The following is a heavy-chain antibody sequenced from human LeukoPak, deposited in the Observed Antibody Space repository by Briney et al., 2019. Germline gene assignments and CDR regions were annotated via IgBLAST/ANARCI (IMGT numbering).Heavy chain of an antibody. CDR3: ARDVPSGFYTPDY. CDR2: IETDGDEK. CDR1: GFMFSDSV. D-gene: IGHD5-12*01. J-gene: IGHJ4*02. V-gene: IGHV3-7*01. Sequence: GGSLRLSCVASGFMFSDSVMNWVRQAPGMGLEWVANIETDGDEKNYVDSVKGRFTISRDNARNSLYLQMSSLRVEDTAVYYCARDVPSGFYTPDYWGRGTLVTVSS.